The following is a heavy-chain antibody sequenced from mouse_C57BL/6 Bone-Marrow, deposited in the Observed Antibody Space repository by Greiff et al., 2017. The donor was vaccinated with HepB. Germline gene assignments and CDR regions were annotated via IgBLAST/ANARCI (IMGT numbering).Heavy chain of an antibody. J-gene: IGHJ2*01. CDR3: AREEDYYDYDY. D-gene: IGHD2-4*01. Sequence: QVQLKQSGAELARPGASVKLSCKASGYTFTSYGISWVKQRTGQGLEWIGEIYPRSGNTYYNEKFKGKATLTADKSSSTAYMELRSLTSEDSAVYVCAREEDYYDYDYWGQGTTLTVSS. CDR1: GYTFTSYG. V-gene: IGHV1-81*01. CDR2: IYPRSGNT.